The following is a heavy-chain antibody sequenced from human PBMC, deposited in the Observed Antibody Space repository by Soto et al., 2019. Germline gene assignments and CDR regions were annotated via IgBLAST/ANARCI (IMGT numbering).Heavy chain of an antibody. CDR2: ISGSGGST. D-gene: IGHD5-18*01. CDR1: GFTFSSYA. J-gene: IGHJ6*03. Sequence: VQLLESGGGLVQPGGSLRLSCAASGFTFSSYAMSWVRQAPGKGLEWVSAISGSGGSTYYADSVKGRFTISRDNSKNTLYLQMNSLRAEDTAVYYCAKGGYSYGYISGYMDVWGKGTTVTVSS. CDR3: AKGGYSYGYISGYMDV. V-gene: IGHV3-23*01.